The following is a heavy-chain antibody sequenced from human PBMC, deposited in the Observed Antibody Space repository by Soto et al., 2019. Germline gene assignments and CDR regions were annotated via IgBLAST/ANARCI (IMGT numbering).Heavy chain of an antibody. J-gene: IGHJ6*02. Sequence: GASVKVSCKASGYTFTGYYMHWVRQAPGQGLEWMGWINPNSGGTNYAQKFQGWVTMTRDTSISTAYMELSRLRSDDTAVYYCARGFYDFWSGFDYYYYGMDVWGQGTTVTVSS. CDR2: INPNSGGT. V-gene: IGHV1-2*04. D-gene: IGHD3-3*01. CDR1: GYTFTGYY. CDR3: ARGFYDFWSGFDYYYYGMDV.